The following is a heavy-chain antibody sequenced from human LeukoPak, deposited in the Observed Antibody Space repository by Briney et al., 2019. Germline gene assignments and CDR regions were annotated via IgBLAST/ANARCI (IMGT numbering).Heavy chain of an antibody. D-gene: IGHD3-3*01. CDR1: GLAFSSYA. CDR3: EDYGVSGVRNNFY. CDR2: ISVASIT. J-gene: IGHJ4*02. Sequence: GGSLRLSCAASGLAFSSYAMNWVRQPPGKGLEWVSTISVASITFYTDSVKGRFTISRDNSRNTVYLQMTSLRADDTAVYYCEDYGVSGVRNNFYWGQGTLVTVSS. V-gene: IGHV3-23*01.